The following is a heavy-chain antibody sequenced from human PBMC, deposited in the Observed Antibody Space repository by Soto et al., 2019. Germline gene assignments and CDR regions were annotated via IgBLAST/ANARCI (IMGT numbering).Heavy chain of an antibody. Sequence: GESLKISFRGSSYTFTTYWIALWRQMPGKGLEWVGIIHPGDSDTEYSPSVQGQVTISADKSINTAYLQWSSLKASDTAMYYCARLLFSTSVFDYWGQGAQVTVSS. D-gene: IGHD6-6*01. CDR3: ARLLFSTSVFDY. CDR2: IHPGDSDT. J-gene: IGHJ4*02. V-gene: IGHV5-51*01. CDR1: SYTFTTYW.